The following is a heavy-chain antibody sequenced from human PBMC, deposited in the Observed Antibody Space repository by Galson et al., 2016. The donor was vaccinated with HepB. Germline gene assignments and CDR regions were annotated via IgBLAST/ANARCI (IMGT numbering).Heavy chain of an antibody. V-gene: IGHV3-53*05. CDR2: IYRGGST. CDR3: VRGVTESAVITADTFPKLRRPDENYFYYMDV. CDR1: GFIVSSTY. Sequence: SLRLSCAASGFIVSSTYMSWVRQAPGKGLEWVSVIYRGGSTYYADSVKGRFTISRDNSNTVYLQMNSLRPEDTAVYYCVRGVTESAVITADTFPKLRRPDENYFYYMDVWGKGTTVTVSS. D-gene: IGHD3-22*01. J-gene: IGHJ6*03.